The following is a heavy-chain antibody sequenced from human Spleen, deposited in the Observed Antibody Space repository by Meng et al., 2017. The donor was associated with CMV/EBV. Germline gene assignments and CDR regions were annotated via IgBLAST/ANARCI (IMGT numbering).Heavy chain of an antibody. Sequence: SETLSLTCTVSGGSTSNYYWSWIRQPPGKGLEWIGYIYYTGTTKYNPSLEGRLTIAVDTSKNQFSLHLSSVTAADTAVYYCARGALIAARPDEEVYYYYGMDVWGQGTTVTVSS. CDR1: GGSTSNYY. V-gene: IGHV4-59*01. CDR2: IYYTGTT. CDR3: ARGALIAARPDEEVYYYYGMDV. J-gene: IGHJ6*02. D-gene: IGHD6-6*01.